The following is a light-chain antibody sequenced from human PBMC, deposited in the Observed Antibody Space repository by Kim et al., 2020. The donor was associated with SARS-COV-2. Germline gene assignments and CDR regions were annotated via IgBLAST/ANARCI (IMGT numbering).Light chain of an antibody. CDR1: NIGSKN. CDR2: RDT. Sequence: VALGQTARITCGGNNIGSKNVHWYQQKPGQAPVLVIYRDTKRPSGIPERFSGSNSGNTATLTISRAQAGDEADYYCQVWDSSTTWVFGGGTQLTVL. J-gene: IGLJ3*02. V-gene: IGLV3-9*01. CDR3: QVWDSSTTWV.